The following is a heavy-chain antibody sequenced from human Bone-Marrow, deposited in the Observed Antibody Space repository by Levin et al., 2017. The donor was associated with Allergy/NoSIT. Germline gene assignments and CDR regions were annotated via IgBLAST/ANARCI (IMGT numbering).Heavy chain of an antibody. Sequence: GGSLRLSCAASGFTFDDYAMHWVRQAPGKGLEWVSGISWNSGSIGYADSVKGRFTISRDNAKNSLYLQMNSLRAEDTALYYCAKASLRNLSYYYGMDVWGQGTTVTVSS. CDR1: GFTFDDYA. CDR2: ISWNSGSI. J-gene: IGHJ6*02. CDR3: AKASLRNLSYYYGMDV. D-gene: IGHD1-14*01. V-gene: IGHV3-9*01.